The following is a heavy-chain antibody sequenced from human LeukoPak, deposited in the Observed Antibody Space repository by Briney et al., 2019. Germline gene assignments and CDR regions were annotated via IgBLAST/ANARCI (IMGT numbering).Heavy chain of an antibody. CDR1: GFTFRDYV. J-gene: IGHJ6*03. CDR2: VSGSGINT. Sequence: GGSLRLSCAASGFTFRDYVVSWVRQAPGKGLEWVSAVSGSGINTYYADSVKGRFTISRDNSKNTLYLQMNSLRAEDTAVYYCAKSSGYCSSTSSFNCYYYLDVWGKGTSVTFSS. V-gene: IGHV3-23*01. CDR3: AKSSGYCSSTSSFNCYYYLDV. D-gene: IGHD2-2*01.